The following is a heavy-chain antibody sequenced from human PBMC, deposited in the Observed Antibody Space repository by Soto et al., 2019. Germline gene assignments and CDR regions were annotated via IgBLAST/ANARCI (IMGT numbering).Heavy chain of an antibody. CDR1: GGSISSYY. J-gene: IGHJ3*02. Sequence: SETLSLTCTVSGGSISSYYWSWIRQPPGKGLEWIGYIYYSGSTNYNPSLKSRVTISVDTSKNQFSLKLSSVTAADTAVYYCARQLLDDFWSGPSPTDAFDIWGQGTMVTVSS. V-gene: IGHV4-59*08. CDR2: IYYSGST. D-gene: IGHD3-3*01. CDR3: ARQLLDDFWSGPSPTDAFDI.